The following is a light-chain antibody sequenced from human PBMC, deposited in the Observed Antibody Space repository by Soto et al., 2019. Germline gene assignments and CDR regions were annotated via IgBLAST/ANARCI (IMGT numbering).Light chain of an antibody. J-gene: IGKJ5*01. CDR3: QQYGTSPPT. Sequence: EIVLAQSPGTLSLSPGERATLSCRASQSVSSNFLAWYQKKPGQAPRLLIYGASSRATGIPDRFSGSGSGTDFILTISRLEPEDFAVYYCQQYGTSPPTFGHGTRLDIK. CDR2: GAS. CDR1: QSVSSNF. V-gene: IGKV3-20*01.